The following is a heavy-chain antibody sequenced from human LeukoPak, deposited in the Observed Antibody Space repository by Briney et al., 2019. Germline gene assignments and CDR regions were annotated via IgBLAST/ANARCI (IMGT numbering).Heavy chain of an antibody. CDR3: ASYDYGDYVPMN. D-gene: IGHD4-17*01. Sequence: SETLSLTCTVSGGSISSSSYYWSWIRQPAGKGLEWIGRIYTSGSTNYNPSLKSRVTMSVDTSKNQFSLKLSSVTAADTAVYYCASYDYGDYVPMNWGQGTLVTVSS. CDR2: IYTSGST. CDR1: GGSISSSSYY. J-gene: IGHJ4*02. V-gene: IGHV4-61*02.